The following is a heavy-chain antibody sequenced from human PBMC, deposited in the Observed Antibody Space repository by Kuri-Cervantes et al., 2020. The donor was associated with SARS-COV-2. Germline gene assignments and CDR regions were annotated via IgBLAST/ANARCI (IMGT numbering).Heavy chain of an antibody. CDR2: IYYSGST. CDR1: GGSISSSSYY. D-gene: IGHD4-17*01. CDR3: ARHKDYGDYLGAFDI. V-gene: IGHV4-39*01. Sequence: SETLSLTCTVSGGSISSSSYYWGWIRQPPGKGLEWIGSIYYSGSTNYNPSLKSRVTISVDASKNQFSLKLSSVTAADTAVYYCARHKDYGDYLGAFDIWGQGTMVTVSS. J-gene: IGHJ3*02.